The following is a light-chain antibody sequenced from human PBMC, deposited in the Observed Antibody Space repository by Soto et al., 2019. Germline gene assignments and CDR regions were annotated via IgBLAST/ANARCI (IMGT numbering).Light chain of an antibody. CDR1: SSDVGGYDY. V-gene: IGLV2-14*01. CDR2: EVN. J-gene: IGLJ1*01. Sequence: QSVLTQPASVSGSPGQSITISCTGTSSDVGGYDYVSWYQLHPGKAPKLMVFEVNNRPSGVSYRFSGSKSGNTASPTISGLQSEDEADYFCSSYSISTAYLFGTGTKLTVL. CDR3: SSYSISTAYL.